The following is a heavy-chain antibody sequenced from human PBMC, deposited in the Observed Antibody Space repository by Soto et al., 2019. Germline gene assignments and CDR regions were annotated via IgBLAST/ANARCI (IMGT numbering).Heavy chain of an antibody. V-gene: IGHV3-30-3*01. CDR3: ARLYSNYDPFVDY. D-gene: IGHD4-4*01. Sequence: PGGSLRLSCAASGFTFSSYAMHWVRQAPGKGLEWVAVISYDGSNKYYADSVKGRFTISRDNSKNTLYLQMNSLRAEDTAVYYCARLYSNYDPFVDYWGQGTLVTVPQ. J-gene: IGHJ4*02. CDR1: GFTFSSYA. CDR2: ISYDGSNK.